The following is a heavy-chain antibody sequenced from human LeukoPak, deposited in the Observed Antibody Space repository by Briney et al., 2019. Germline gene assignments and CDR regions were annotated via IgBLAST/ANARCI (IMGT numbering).Heavy chain of an antibody. V-gene: IGHV1-46*01. D-gene: IGHD3-22*01. Sequence: ASVKVSCKASGYTFTSYYMHWVRQAPGQGLEWMGIINPSGGSTSYAQKFQGRVTMTRDTSTSTVYMELSSLRSEDTAVCYCAREERYYYDSSGYYLWYYYYGMDVWGQGTTVTVSS. CDR2: INPSGGST. J-gene: IGHJ6*02. CDR3: AREERYYYDSSGYYLWYYYYGMDV. CDR1: GYTFTSYY.